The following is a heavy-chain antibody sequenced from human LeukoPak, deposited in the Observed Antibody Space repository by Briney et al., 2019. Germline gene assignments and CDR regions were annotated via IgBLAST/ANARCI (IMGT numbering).Heavy chain of an antibody. Sequence: GGSLRLSCAASGFTFSTYEMNWVRQAPGKGLEWVSYISSSGSTIYYADSVKGRFTISRDNAKNSLYLQMNSLRAEDTAVYYCAELGITMIGSVWGKGTTVTISS. V-gene: IGHV3-48*03. CDR2: ISSSGSTI. J-gene: IGHJ6*04. CDR3: AELGITMIGSV. CDR1: GFTFSTYE. D-gene: IGHD3-10*02.